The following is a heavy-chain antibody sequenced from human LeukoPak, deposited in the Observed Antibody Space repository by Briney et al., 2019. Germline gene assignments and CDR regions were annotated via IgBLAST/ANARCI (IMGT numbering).Heavy chain of an antibody. CDR1: GFTVSDNY. V-gene: IGHV3-53*01. J-gene: IGHJ3*02. CDR2: ISNGGNT. Sequence: PGGSLRLSCAASGFTVSDNYMTWVRQAPGKGLEWVSLISNGGNTYYEDSVKGRSTISRDISQNMLYLQMNSLRAEDTAVYYCARGGALDIWGQGTMVIVS. CDR3: ARGGALDI. D-gene: IGHD4/OR15-4a*01.